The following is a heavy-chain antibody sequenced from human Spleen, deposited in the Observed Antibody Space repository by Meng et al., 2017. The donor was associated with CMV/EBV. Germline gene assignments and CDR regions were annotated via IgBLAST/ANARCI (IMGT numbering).Heavy chain of an antibody. J-gene: IGHJ4*02. CDR2: ISGSGGVT. Sequence: GESLKISCAASGFTFSTYAMNWVRQAPGKGLEWVSSISGSGGVTYYADSVKGRFTISRDNSKNTLYLQMSSLRAEDTAVYYCAKLLEMGYCSVTSCYTGDYWGQGTLVTVSS. CDR1: GFTFSTYA. V-gene: IGHV3-23*01. D-gene: IGHD2-2*02. CDR3: AKLLEMGYCSVTSCYTGDY.